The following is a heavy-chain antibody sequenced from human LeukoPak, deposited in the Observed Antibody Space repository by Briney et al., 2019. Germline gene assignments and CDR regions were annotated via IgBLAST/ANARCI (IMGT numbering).Heavy chain of an antibody. CDR1: GYTFTSYG. V-gene: IGHV1-18*01. CDR3: ARDQVARDIVVLLTATGTIDY. CDR2: ISAYNGNT. Sequence: ASVKVSCKASGYTFTSYGISWVRQAPGQGLEWMGWISAYNGNTNYAQKLQGRVTMTTDTSTSTAYMELRSLRSDDTAVYYCARDQVARDIVVLLTATGTIDYWGQGTLVTVSS. J-gene: IGHJ4*02. D-gene: IGHD2-15*01.